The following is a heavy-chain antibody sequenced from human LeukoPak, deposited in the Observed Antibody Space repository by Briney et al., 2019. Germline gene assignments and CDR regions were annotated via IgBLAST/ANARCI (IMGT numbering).Heavy chain of an antibody. CDR3: ARDLGGYGDYGTNFDY. CDR2: ISSSSSYI. CDR1: GFTFSSYT. Sequence: GGSLRLSCAASGFTFSSYTMNWVRQAPGKGLEWVSAISSSSSYIYYADSVKGRFTISRHNAKRSLYLQMNSLRAEDTAVYYCARDLGGYGDYGTNFDYWGQGTLVTVSS. J-gene: IGHJ4*02. D-gene: IGHD4-17*01. V-gene: IGHV3-21*01.